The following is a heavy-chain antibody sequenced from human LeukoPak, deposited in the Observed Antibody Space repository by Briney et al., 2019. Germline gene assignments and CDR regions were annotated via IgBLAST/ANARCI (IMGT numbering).Heavy chain of an antibody. V-gene: IGHV3-23*01. J-gene: IGHJ4*02. CDR2: ISGSGDNS. Sequence: PGASLRLSCAASGFTFSRYAMGWVRLAPGKGLEWVSLISGSGDNSYYADSVKGRFTISRDNSKNTLYLQMSSLRAEDTALYYCAKCLGDGTNYYFAHWGQGTLVTVSS. D-gene: IGHD4/OR15-4a*01. CDR3: AKCLGDGTNYYFAH. CDR1: GFTFSRYA.